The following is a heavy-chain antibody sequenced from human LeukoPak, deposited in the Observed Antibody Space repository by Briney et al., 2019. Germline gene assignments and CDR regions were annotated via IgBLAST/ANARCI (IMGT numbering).Heavy chain of an antibody. D-gene: IGHD4-17*01. CDR1: GFTFNKCW. J-gene: IGHJ4*02. Sequence: PGGSLRLSCAASGFTFNKCWMTWARQAPGKGLEWVANINDDGKEKYYVDSVKGRFTISRDSAKRSLYLQMNSLRAEDTAVYYCARARSDYGEAAYWGRGTLVTVPS. CDR2: INDDGKEK. CDR3: ARARSDYGEAAY. V-gene: IGHV3-7*01.